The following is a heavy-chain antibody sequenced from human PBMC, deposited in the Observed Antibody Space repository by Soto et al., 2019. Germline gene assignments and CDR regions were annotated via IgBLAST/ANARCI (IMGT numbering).Heavy chain of an antibody. V-gene: IGHV4-39*01. CDR1: GGSIINSGNY. D-gene: IGHD3-10*01. CDR2: MDYSVDT. CDR3: ARRPPLYASESSRFDI. Sequence: SXTLSLTFIVSGGSIINSGNYWGWILRPPGKGLEWIGTMDYSVDTSYNPSLRSRVTISADTSKNQFSLRLSSVSVADTAVYYCARRPPLYASESSRFDIWGQGALVTVSS. J-gene: IGHJ4*02.